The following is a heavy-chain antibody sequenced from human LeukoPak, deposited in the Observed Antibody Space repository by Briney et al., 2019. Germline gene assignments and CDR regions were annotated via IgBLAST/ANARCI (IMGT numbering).Heavy chain of an antibody. CDR1: GYTFTGYY. CDR3: ARASSEIVPRIFGQEDWFDP. V-gene: IGHV7-4-1*02. D-gene: IGHD3-3*01. Sequence: GASVNVSCKASGYTFTGYYMHWVRQAPGQGLEWMGWINTNTGNPTYAQGFTGRFVFSLDTSVSTAYLQISSLKAEDTAVYYCARASSEIVPRIFGQEDWFDPWGQGTLVTVSS. J-gene: IGHJ5*02. CDR2: INTNTGNP.